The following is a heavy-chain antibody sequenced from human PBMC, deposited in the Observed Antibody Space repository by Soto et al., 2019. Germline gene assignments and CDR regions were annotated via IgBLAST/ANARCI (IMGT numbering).Heavy chain of an antibody. CDR2: IKSKTDGGTT. Sequence: GGSLSLSCAASGFTFSNAWMNWVRQAPGKGLEWVGRIKSKTDGGTTDYAAPVKGRFTISRDDSKNTLYLQMNSLKTEDTAVYYCTPIAVAGYYYFDYWGQGTLVTVS. D-gene: IGHD6-19*01. CDR3: TPIAVAGYYYFDY. J-gene: IGHJ4*02. CDR1: GFTFSNAW. V-gene: IGHV3-15*07.